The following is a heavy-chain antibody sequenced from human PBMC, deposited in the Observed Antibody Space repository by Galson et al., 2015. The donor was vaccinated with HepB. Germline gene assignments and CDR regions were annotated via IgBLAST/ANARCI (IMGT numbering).Heavy chain of an antibody. Sequence: SLRLSCAASGFTFSSYWMSWVRQAPGKGLEWVANIKQDGSEKYYVDSVKGRFTISRDNAKNSLYLQMNSLRAEDTAVYYCARDDGSPVVHYFDYWGQGTLVTVSS. CDR3: ARDDGSPVVHYFDY. J-gene: IGHJ4*02. D-gene: IGHD5-24*01. CDR2: IKQDGSEK. V-gene: IGHV3-7*03. CDR1: GFTFSSYW.